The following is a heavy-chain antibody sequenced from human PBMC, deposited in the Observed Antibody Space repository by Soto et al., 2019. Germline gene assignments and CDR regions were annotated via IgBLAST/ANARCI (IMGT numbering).Heavy chain of an antibody. CDR2: IYPGDSDT. Sequence: GESLKISCKGSGFSFTTYLIVWVRQMPGKGLEWMGTIYPGDSDTRYSPSFQGQVTISADKSITTAYLQWSSLKASDTAMYYCARGAYCGGDCTRNHQNYYAMDVWGQGTTVTVSS. V-gene: IGHV5-51*01. CDR3: ARGAYCGGDCTRNHQNYYAMDV. D-gene: IGHD2-21*02. CDR1: GFSFTTYL. J-gene: IGHJ6*02.